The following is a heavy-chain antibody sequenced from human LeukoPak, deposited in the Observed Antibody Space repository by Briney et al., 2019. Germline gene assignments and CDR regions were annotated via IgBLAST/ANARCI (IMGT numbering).Heavy chain of an antibody. V-gene: IGHV4-39*01. Sequence: PSETLSLTCTVSGGSISSSSSYWGWIRQPPGKGLEWIGSIYHSVSTYYNPSLKGRVTISVDTSKDQFSLRLSSVPAADTAVYYCARHPSGWYDNWGQGTLVTVSS. D-gene: IGHD2-15*01. J-gene: IGHJ5*02. CDR1: GGSISSSSSY. CDR2: IYHSVST. CDR3: ARHPSGWYDN.